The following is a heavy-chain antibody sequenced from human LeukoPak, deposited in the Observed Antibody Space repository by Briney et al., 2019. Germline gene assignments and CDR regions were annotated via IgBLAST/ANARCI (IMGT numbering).Heavy chain of an antibody. D-gene: IGHD2-15*01. CDR3: ARSGYCSGGSCYGMDV. J-gene: IGHJ6*02. V-gene: IGHV1-69*10. CDR1: GGTFSSYA. Sequence: ASVKVSCKASGGTFSSYAISWVRQAPGQGLEWMGGIIPILGIANYAQKFQGRVTITADKSTSTAYMELSSLRSEDTAVYYRARSGYCSGGSCYGMDVWGQGTTVTVSS. CDR2: IIPILGIA.